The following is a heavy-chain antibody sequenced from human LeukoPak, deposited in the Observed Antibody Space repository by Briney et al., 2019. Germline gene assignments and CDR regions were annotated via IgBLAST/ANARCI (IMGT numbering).Heavy chain of an antibody. CDR3: TCDLDRSDGL. J-gene: IGHJ3*01. Sequence: GGSLRLSCAASGFTFDKYFIHWVRQAPGKGLDWVSSISGTSTYIDYADSVKGRFTISRDNAKNSLYLQMNSLRVEDTAVYYCTCDLDRSDGLWGQGTMVTVSS. CDR1: GFTFDKYF. V-gene: IGHV3-21*01. D-gene: IGHD2-8*01. CDR2: ISGTSTYI.